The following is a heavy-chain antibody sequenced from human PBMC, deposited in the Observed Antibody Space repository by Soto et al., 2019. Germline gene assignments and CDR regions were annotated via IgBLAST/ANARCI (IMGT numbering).Heavy chain of an antibody. V-gene: IGHV4-31*03. CDR3: AKLGPYPSPGASRAEYFQH. D-gene: IGHD7-27*01. CDR2: IYYSGST. Sequence: SETLSLTCTVSGGSISSGGYYWSWIRQHPGKGLEWIGYIYYSGSTYCNPSLKSRVTISVDTSKNQFSLKLSSVTAADTAVYYCAKLGPYPSPGASRAEYFQHWGQGTLVTVSS. J-gene: IGHJ1*01. CDR1: GGSISSGGYY.